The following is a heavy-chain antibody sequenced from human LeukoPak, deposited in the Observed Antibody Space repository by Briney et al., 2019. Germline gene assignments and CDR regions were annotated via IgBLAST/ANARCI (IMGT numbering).Heavy chain of an antibody. CDR1: GFTFSNFA. CDR3: AKVTVGATFAFDY. D-gene: IGHD1-26*01. V-gene: IGHV3-23*01. J-gene: IGHJ4*02. Sequence: GGSLRVSCAASGFTFSNFAMSWVRQAPGKGLEWVSTISRNGGSTYYTDSVKGRLTISRDNSKNILYLQMNSLRADDTAVYFCAKVTVGATFAFDYWGQGTLVTVSS. CDR2: ISRNGGST.